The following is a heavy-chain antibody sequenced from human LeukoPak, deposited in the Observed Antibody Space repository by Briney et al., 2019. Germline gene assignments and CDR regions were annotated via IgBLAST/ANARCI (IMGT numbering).Heavy chain of an antibody. CDR1: GGTFSSYA. D-gene: IGHD3-22*01. V-gene: IGHV1-69*01. Sequence: SVKVSCKASGGTFSSYAISWVRQAPGQGLERMGGIIPIFGTANYAQKFQGRVTITADESTSTAYMELSSLRSEDTAVYYCARQENDYYDSSGYYYGSWGQGTLVTVSS. CDR3: ARQENDYYDSSGYYYGS. J-gene: IGHJ4*02. CDR2: IIPIFGTA.